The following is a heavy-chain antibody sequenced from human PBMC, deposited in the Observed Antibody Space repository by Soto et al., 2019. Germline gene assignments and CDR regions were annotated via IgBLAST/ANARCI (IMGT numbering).Heavy chain of an antibody. CDR1: GYTFTTYA. J-gene: IGHJ4*02. Sequence: QVQLVQSGAEVKKPGASVKVSCKASGYTFTTYAIHWVRQAPGQRLEWMGWINAGNGNTKYSQNFQGRVSITRDTSASTAYMELSSLRSEDTAVYYCAKGGMALVTKKMVYWGQGTLVTVSS. V-gene: IGHV1-3*01. CDR2: INAGNGNT. CDR3: AKGGMALVTKKMVY. D-gene: IGHD2-21*02.